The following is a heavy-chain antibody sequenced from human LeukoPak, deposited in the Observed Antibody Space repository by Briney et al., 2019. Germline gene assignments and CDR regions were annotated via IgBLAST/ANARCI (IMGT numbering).Heavy chain of an antibody. CDR1: EFTFSSNV. CDR3: ARVAQYYYDSSDYYFDY. Sequence: GGSLRLSCVASEFTFSSNVMAWVRQAPGKGLEWVSGISANGDNTYYPDPVKGRFTISRDNSKNTLYLQMNSLRAEDTAVYYCARVAQYYYDSSDYYFDYWGQGTLVTVSS. V-gene: IGHV3-23*01. J-gene: IGHJ4*02. CDR2: ISANGDNT. D-gene: IGHD3-22*01.